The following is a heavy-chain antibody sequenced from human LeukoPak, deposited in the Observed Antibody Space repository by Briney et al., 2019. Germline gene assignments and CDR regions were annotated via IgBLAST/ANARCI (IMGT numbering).Heavy chain of an antibody. CDR2: ISYDGSNK. J-gene: IGHJ4*02. Sequence: GGSLRLSCAASGFTFSSYAMHWVRQAPGKGLEWVAVISYDGSNKYYADSVKGRFTISRDNSKNTLYLQMNSLRAEDTAVYYCARDLITIFGVVTQPGTLGYWGQGTLVTVSS. D-gene: IGHD3-3*01. CDR3: ARDLITIFGVVTQPGTLGY. V-gene: IGHV3-30-3*01. CDR1: GFTFSSYA.